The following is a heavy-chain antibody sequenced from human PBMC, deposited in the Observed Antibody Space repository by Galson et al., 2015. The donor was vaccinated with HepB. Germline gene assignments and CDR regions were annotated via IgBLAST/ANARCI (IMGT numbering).Heavy chain of an antibody. CDR2: IDPSDSYT. Sequence: QSGAEVKRPGESLKASCKGSGYSFTSYWISWVRQMPGKGLEWMGRIDPSDSYTNYSPSFQGHVTISADKSISTAYLQWSSLKASDTAMYYCARNPTPSYDILTDDAFDIWGQGTMVTVSS. D-gene: IGHD3-9*01. J-gene: IGHJ3*02. V-gene: IGHV5-10-1*01. CDR3: ARNPTPSYDILTDDAFDI. CDR1: GYSFTSYW.